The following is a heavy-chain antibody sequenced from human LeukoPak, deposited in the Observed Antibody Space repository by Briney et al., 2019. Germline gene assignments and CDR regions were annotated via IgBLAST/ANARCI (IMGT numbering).Heavy chain of an antibody. Sequence: SSVKVSCKASGGTFSSYATSWVRQAPGQGLEWMGRIIPIFGTANYAQKFQGRVTITTDESTSTAYMELSSLRSEDTAVYYCARGPRTDGYSYCDYWGQGTLVTVSS. CDR1: GGTFSSYA. J-gene: IGHJ4*02. CDR3: ARGPRTDGYSYCDY. D-gene: IGHD5-18*01. V-gene: IGHV1-69*05. CDR2: IIPIFGTA.